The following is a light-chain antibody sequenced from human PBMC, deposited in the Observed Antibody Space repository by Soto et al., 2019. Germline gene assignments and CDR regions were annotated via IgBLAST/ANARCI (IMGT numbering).Light chain of an antibody. J-gene: IGKJ4*01. CDR2: AAS. Sequence: DIPMTQSPSSLSASLGDRVTITCRASQGIGIYLAWFQQRPGKVPKLLIYAASALQSGVPSRFSGSGSGTDFTLTISSLQPEDVATYYCQKYNSGPLTFGAGTRVEIK. CDR1: QGIGIY. V-gene: IGKV1-27*01. CDR3: QKYNSGPLT.